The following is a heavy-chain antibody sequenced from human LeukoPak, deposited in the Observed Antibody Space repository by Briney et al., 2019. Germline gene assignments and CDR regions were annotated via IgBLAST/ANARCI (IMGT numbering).Heavy chain of an antibody. CDR2: ISGSGSSS. Sequence: PGASLRFSCAASGFTFSSYAMSWVRQAPGKGLEWVSSISGSGSSSYYADSVKGRFTISRDSSKNTLYLQMNSLRAEDTAVYYCAKEKYYYDSSGSKFIDYWGQGTLVTVSS. D-gene: IGHD3-22*01. CDR3: AKEKYYYDSSGSKFIDY. J-gene: IGHJ4*02. CDR1: GFTFSSYA. V-gene: IGHV3-23*01.